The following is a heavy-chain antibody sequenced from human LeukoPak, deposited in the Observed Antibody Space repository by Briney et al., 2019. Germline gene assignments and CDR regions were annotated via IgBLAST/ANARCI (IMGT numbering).Heavy chain of an antibody. J-gene: IGHJ4*02. CDR1: GFTFSNFW. CDR2: ISTDGSST. CDR3: ARGRSGYFFDN. Sequence: QPGGSLRLSCAASGFTFSNFWMHGVRHTPGRGLVWVSRISTDGSSTDYADSVRGRFTVSRDNAKNTLYLQINSLRAEDTAVYYCARGRSGYFFDNWGQGTLATVSS. V-gene: IGHV3-74*01.